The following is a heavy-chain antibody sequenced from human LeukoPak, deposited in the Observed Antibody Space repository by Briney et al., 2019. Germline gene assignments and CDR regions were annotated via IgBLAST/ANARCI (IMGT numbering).Heavy chain of an antibody. CDR3: ARALSGSSSYSWFDP. J-gene: IGHJ5*02. Sequence: ASVKVSCKASGYTFTGYYMHWVRQAPGQGLEWMGWINPNSGGTNYAQKFQGRVTMTRDTSISTAYMELSRLRSDDTAVYYCARALSGSSSYSWFDPWGQGTLVTVSS. CDR2: INPNSGGT. V-gene: IGHV1-2*02. CDR1: GYTFTGYY. D-gene: IGHD1-26*01.